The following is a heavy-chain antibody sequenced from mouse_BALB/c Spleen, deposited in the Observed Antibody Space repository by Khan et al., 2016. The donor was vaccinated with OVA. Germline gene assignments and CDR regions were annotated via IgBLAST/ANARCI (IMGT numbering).Heavy chain of an antibody. CDR3: TRREKYGYDPSWFAY. J-gene: IGHJ3*01. CDR2: INPSDSES. V-gene: IGHV1-61*01. CDR1: GYTFTSYW. D-gene: IGHD2-2*01. Sequence: VKLLESGAELVRPGASVKLSCKASGYTFTSYWMNWVRQRPGQGLEWVGKINPSDSESHYNQMFKDKATLTVDKSSGTAYMQLSSLTSEDSAVYYGTRREKYGYDPSWFAYWGQGTLVTVSA.